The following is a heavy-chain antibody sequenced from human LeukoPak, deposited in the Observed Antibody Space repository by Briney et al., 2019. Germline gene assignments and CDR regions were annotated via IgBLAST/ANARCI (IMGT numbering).Heavy chain of an antibody. V-gene: IGHV1-69*13. CDR1: GGTFSSYA. D-gene: IGHD3-22*01. J-gene: IGHJ5*02. CDR2: IIPIFGTA. CDR3: ARVLAHCYDSSGYPNRFEP. Sequence: SVKVSCKASGGTFSSYAISWVRQAPGQGLEWMGGIIPIFGTANYAQKFQGRVTITADESTSTAYMELSSLRSEDTAVYYCARVLAHCYDSSGYPNRFEPWAQPTLITV.